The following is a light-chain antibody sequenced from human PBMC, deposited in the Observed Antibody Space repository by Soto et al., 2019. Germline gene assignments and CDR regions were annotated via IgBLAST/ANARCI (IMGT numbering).Light chain of an antibody. V-gene: IGKV3-15*01. CDR3: LQYHYWWT. CDR2: GAS. J-gene: IGKJ1*01. CDR1: QSVSSF. Sequence: EKVLTQSPGTMSLYPGERATLSFRASQSVSSFLAWYQQKPGQAPRLLIYGASNRATGVSARFSGSGSGTEFTLTISSLQSEDFAVYYCLQYHYWWTFGQGTKVDIK.